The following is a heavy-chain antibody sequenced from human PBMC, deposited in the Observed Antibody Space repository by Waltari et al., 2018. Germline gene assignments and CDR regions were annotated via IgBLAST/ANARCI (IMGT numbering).Heavy chain of an antibody. V-gene: IGHV4-39*07. CDR2: IYYSGST. CDR1: GAYFESSSHY. Sequence: QVLLQESGPGLVKPSETLSLTCSVSGAYFESSSHYWVWVRKPPGKGLEWIGSIYYSGSTHYNPALKRRVNMSVGTDNYQFSLKVTSVTAADTAIYYCARTAYDHLTGYPTLDHWGQGILVTVSS. CDR3: ARTAYDHLTGYPTLDH. J-gene: IGHJ4*02. D-gene: IGHD3-9*01.